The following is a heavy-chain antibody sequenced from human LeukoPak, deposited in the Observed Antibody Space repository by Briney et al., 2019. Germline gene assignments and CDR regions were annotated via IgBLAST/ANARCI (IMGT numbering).Heavy chain of an antibody. CDR1: GFTFSSYW. J-gene: IGHJ4*02. V-gene: IGHV3-7*01. CDR2: IKQDGSEK. Sequence: GGSLRLSCAASGFTFSSYWMSWVRQAPGKGLEWVANIKQDGSEKYYVDSVKGRFAISRDNAKNSLYLQMNSLRAEDTAVYYCARDRGVYGDYGVDYFDYWGQGTLVTVSS. D-gene: IGHD4-17*01. CDR3: ARDRGVYGDYGVDYFDY.